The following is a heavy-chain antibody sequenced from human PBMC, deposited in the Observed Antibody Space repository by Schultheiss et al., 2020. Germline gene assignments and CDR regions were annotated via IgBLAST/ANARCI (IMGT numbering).Heavy chain of an antibody. CDR3: ARGTPKSNCPFDC. V-gene: IGHV4-59*12. D-gene: IGHD4-11*01. CDR2: IYHSGST. CDR1: GGSISSYY. Sequence: TLSLTCTVSGGSISSYYWSWIRQPPGKGLEWIGEIYHSGSTNYNPSLKSRVTISVDTSKNQFSLKLSSVTAEDTAVYYCARGTPKSNCPFDCWGQGTLVTVSS. J-gene: IGHJ4*02.